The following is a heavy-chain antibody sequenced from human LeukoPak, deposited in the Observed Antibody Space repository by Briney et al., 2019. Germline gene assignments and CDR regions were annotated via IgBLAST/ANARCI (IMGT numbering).Heavy chain of an antibody. J-gene: IGHJ6*03. CDR1: GGSFSGYY. D-gene: IGHD3-16*01. Sequence: SETLSLTCAVYGGSFSGYYWSWIRQPPGKGLEWIGEINHSGSTNYNPSLKSRVTISVDTSKNQFSLKLSSVTAADTAVYYCARGLVWYDYMDVWGKGTTVTISS. CDR3: ARGLVWYDYMDV. CDR2: INHSGST. V-gene: IGHV4-34*01.